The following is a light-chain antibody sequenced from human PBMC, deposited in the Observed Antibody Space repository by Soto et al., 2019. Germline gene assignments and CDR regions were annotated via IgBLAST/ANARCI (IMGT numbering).Light chain of an antibody. CDR2: GAS. CDR1: QSVSNSY. CDR3: QQYGISPRT. V-gene: IGKV3-20*01. Sequence: DIALTQSPSTLSLSPGERATLSCRASQSVSNSYLSWYQQQPGHAPRLLIVGASCRATGISDRFTGSGSGTDFTLTVGRLEPEDVALYCCQQYGISPRTFGQGTNVDI. J-gene: IGKJ1*01.